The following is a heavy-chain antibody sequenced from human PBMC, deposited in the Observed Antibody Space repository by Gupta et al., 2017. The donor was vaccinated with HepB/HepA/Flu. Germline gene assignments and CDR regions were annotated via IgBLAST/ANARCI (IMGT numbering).Heavy chain of an antibody. CDR3: ARDPDTSQKIDY. V-gene: IGHV3-11*04. CDR2: ISNSGTAL. D-gene: IGHD5-18*01. CDR1: GFTFSAHY. J-gene: IGHJ4*02. Sequence: QVQLVESGGDLVKPGGSLRLSCAASGFTFSAHYMSWVRQAPGKRLEWIAYISNSGTALYYADSVKGRFAVSRDNAKNSFYLRMNSLRAEDTAIYYCARDPDTSQKIDYWGQGTLVTVSS.